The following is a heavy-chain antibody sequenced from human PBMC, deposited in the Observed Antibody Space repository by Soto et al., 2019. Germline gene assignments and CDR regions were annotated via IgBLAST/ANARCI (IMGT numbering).Heavy chain of an antibody. CDR1: WFALTTYT. Sequence: LXLSFVASWFALTTYTMNWVRQAPVTGLEWVSSINGRSNYKYYSDSVKGRFTVSRDNAQNSLFLQMSRLGPEDTAVYYCVREDGVVGASSAFDSWGQGTLVTVSS. V-gene: IGHV3-21*01. CDR3: VREDGVVGASSAFDS. D-gene: IGHD1-26*01. J-gene: IGHJ4*02. CDR2: INGRSNYK.